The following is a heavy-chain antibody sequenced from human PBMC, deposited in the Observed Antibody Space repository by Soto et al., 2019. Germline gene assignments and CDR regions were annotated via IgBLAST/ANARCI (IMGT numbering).Heavy chain of an antibody. Sequence: SETLSLPCRVSGDSISDTIYYWGWVRQSPGKGLGWIGSIHYSGTTQFHPSLKTRVTICVDTSKNEFSLRLRSVTAADTAVYFCARHLKAVAAAMAYWGQGLPVTVSS. CDR3: ARHLKAVAAAMAY. J-gene: IGHJ4*02. CDR1: GDSISDTIYY. CDR2: IHYSGTT. D-gene: IGHD6-19*01. V-gene: IGHV4-39*01.